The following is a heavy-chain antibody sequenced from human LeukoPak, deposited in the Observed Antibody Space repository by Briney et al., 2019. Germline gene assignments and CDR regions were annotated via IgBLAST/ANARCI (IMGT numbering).Heavy chain of an antibody. D-gene: IGHD5-18*01. V-gene: IGHV3-30*02. CDR2: IRYDGSNK. Sequence: QSGGSLRLSCAASGFTFSSYGMHWVRQAPGKGLEWVAFIRYDGSNKYYADSVKGRFTISRDNSKNTLYLQMNSLRAEDTAVYYCAKGLRGYSYAIDYWGQGTLVTVSS. CDR3: AKGLRGYSYAIDY. CDR1: GFTFSSYG. J-gene: IGHJ4*02.